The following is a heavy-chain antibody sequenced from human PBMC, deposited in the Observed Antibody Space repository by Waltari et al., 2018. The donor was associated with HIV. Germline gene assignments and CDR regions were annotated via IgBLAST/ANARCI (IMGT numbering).Heavy chain of an antibody. CDR1: GGSISRFY. CDR2: VFYSGST. D-gene: IGHD6-13*01. V-gene: IGHV4-59*01. Sequence: QVRLQESGPGLVKPSETLSLPCTVSGGSISRFYWSWIRQPPGKGLEWIGYVFYSGSTNYNPSLKSRVSISVDTSKNQFSLKLSSVTAADAAVYYCARGQVSNSWPRPFDPWGQGTLVTVSS. J-gene: IGHJ5*02. CDR3: ARGQVSNSWPRPFDP.